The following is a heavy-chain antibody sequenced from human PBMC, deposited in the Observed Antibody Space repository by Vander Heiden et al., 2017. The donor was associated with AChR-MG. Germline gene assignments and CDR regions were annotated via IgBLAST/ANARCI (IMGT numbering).Heavy chain of an antibody. D-gene: IGHD1-26*01. CDR3: AKGGSLGGLPHGDY. J-gene: IGHJ4*02. V-gene: IGHV3-30*18. CDR1: GFTFSSYG. CDR2: ISYDGSNK. Sequence: QVQLVESGGGVVQPGRSLRLSCAASGFTFSSYGMHWVRQAPGKGLEWVAVISYDGSNKYYADSVKGRFTISRDNSKNTLYLQMNSLRAEDTAVYYCAKGGSLGGLPHGDYWGQGTLVTVSS.